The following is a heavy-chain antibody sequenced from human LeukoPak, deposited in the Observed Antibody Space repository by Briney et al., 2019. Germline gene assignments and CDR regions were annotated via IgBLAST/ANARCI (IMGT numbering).Heavy chain of an antibody. Sequence: PGGSLRLSCAASGFTFSSYAMSWVRQAPGKGLEWVSAISGSGGSTYYADSVKGRFTISRDNSKNTLYLQMNSLRAEGTAVYYCAKGTTGQTRIDAFDIWGQGTMVTVSS. CDR3: AKGTTGQTRIDAFDI. J-gene: IGHJ3*02. CDR2: ISGSGGST. CDR1: GFTFSSYA. V-gene: IGHV3-23*01. D-gene: IGHD1-1*01.